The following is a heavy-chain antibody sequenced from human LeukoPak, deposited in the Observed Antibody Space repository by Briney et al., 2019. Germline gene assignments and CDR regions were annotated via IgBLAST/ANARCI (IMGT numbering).Heavy chain of an antibody. J-gene: IGHJ4*02. CDR2: INPSGGST. D-gene: IGHD3-22*01. V-gene: IGHV1-46*01. CDR3: ARDRDYYDSSGYTLHLDY. Sequence: ASVKVSCKASGYTFTSCYMHWVRQAPGQGLEWMGIINPSGGSTSYAQKFQGRVTMTRDTSTSTVYMELSSLRSEDTAVYYCARDRDYYDSSGYTLHLDYWGQGTLVTVSS. CDR1: GYTFTSCY.